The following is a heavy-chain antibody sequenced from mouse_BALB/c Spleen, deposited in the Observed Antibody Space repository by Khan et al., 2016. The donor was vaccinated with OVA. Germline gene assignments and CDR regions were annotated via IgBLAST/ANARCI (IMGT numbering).Heavy chain of an antibody. J-gene: IGHJ2*01. V-gene: IGHV2-9*02. CDR2: IRAGGST. CDR1: GFSLTSYG. CDR3: ARLEDI. Sequence: QVQLKQSGPGLVAPSQSLSITCTVSGFSLTSYGVHWVRQPPGKGLEWLGVIRAGGSTNYNLALMSRLRISTDKPKRQVSFPMNSLQTDDTAMYYCARLEDIWGQGTTLTVYS. D-gene: IGHD1-3*01.